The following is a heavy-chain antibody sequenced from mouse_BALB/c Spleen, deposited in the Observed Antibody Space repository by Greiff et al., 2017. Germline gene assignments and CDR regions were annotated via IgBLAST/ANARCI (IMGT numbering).Heavy chain of an antibody. CDR2: INPSTGYT. J-gene: IGHJ2*01. D-gene: IGHD2-3*01. CDR3: ARCYDGYSLYYFDY. CDR1: GYTFTSYW. Sequence: QVQLKESGAELAKPGASVKMSCKASGYTFTSYWMHWVKQRPGQGLEWIGYINPSTGYTEYNQKFKDKATLTADKSSSTAYMQLSSLTSEDSAVYYCARCYDGYSLYYFDYWGQGTTLTVSS. V-gene: IGHV1-7*01.